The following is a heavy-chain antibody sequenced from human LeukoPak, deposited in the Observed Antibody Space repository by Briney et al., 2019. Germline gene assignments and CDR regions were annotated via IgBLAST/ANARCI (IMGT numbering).Heavy chain of an antibody. CDR3: ARVSAYCGGDCYNY. CDR1: GGTFSSYA. Sequence: GASVKVSCKASGGTFSSYAISWVRQAPGQGLEWMGRIIPIFGTANYAQKFQGRVTITADESTSTAYMELSSLRSEDTAVYYCARVSAYCGGDCYNYWGQGTLVTVSS. D-gene: IGHD2-21*01. V-gene: IGHV1-69*13. CDR2: IIPIFGTA. J-gene: IGHJ4*02.